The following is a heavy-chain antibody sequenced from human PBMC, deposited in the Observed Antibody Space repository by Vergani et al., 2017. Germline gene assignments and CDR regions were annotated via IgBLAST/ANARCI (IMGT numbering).Heavy chain of an antibody. CDR2: IYYSWST. V-gene: IGHV4-59*01. CDR1: GGSISSYY. CDR3: ARSGTRDSSWYYYYYGMDV. D-gene: IGHD6-13*01. J-gene: IGHJ6*02. Sequence: QVQLQESGPGLVKPSETLSLTCTVSGGSISSYYWSWIRQPPGKGLEWIGYIYYSWSTNYNPSLKSRVTISVDTSKNQFSLKLSSGTAADTAVYYCARSGTRDSSWYYYYYGMDVWGQGTTVTVSS.